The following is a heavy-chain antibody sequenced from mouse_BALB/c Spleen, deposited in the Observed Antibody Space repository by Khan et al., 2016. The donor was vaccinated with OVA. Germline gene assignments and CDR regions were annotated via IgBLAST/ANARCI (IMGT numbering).Heavy chain of an antibody. J-gene: IGHJ3*01. V-gene: IGHV1S135*01. CDR3: AKHGYVAWFTY. CDR1: GYSFTSYY. CDR2: IDPFSGRT. D-gene: IGHD2-2*01. Sequence: EVQLQQSGPELMKPGASVKISCKASGYSFTSYYIHWVMQSHGKSLEWIGYIDPFSGRTTYNQKFKGKATLTVDKSSSTAYIQLSNLTSEDSAVYYCAKHGYVAWFTYWGQGTLVTVSA.